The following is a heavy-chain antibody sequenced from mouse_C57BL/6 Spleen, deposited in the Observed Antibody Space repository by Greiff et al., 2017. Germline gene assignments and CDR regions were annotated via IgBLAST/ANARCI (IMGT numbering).Heavy chain of an antibody. CDR1: GFTFTDYY. J-gene: IGHJ1*03. CDR2: IRNKANGYTT. CDR3: ARYLMVYWYFDV. V-gene: IGHV7-3*01. Sequence: VHLVESGGGLVQPGGSLSLSCAASGFTFTDYYMSWVRQPPGTALEWLGFIRNKANGYTTEYSASVKGRFTISRDNSQSILYLQMNALRAEDSATYYCARYLMVYWYFDVWGTGTTVTVSS. D-gene: IGHD1-1*02.